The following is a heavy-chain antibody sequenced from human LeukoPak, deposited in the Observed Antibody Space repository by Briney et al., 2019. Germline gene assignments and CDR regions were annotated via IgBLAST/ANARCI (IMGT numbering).Heavy chain of an antibody. J-gene: IGHJ5*02. Sequence: ASVKVSSKASGYTFTSYDINWVRQATGQGLEWMGWMNPSSGNTGYAQKFQGRVTMTRNTSISTAYMELSSLRSEDTAVYYCAREVIQGFKYQLLRRYNWFDPWGQGTLVTVSS. CDR1: GYTFTSYD. CDR2: MNPSSGNT. CDR3: AREVIQGFKYQLLRRYNWFDP. D-gene: IGHD2-2*01. V-gene: IGHV1-8*01.